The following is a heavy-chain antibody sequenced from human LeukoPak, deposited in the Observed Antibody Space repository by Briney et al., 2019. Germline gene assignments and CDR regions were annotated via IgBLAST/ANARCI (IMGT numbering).Heavy chain of an antibody. CDR2: IRSKANSYAT. D-gene: IGHD6-13*01. CDR3: TRKMRSPNYYYYYMDV. Sequence: GGSLRLSCAASGFTFSGSATHWVRQASGKGLEWVGRIRSKANSYATAYAASVKGRFTISRDDSKNTAYLQMNSLKTEDTAVYYCTRKMRSPNYYYYYMDVWGKGTTVTVSS. V-gene: IGHV3-73*01. J-gene: IGHJ6*03. CDR1: GFTFSGSA.